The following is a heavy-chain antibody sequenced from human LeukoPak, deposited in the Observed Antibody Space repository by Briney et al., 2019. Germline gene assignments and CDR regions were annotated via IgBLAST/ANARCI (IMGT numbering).Heavy chain of an antibody. CDR3: ARYGYFDWLFFDY. V-gene: IGHV5-51*01. CDR2: IYPGDSDT. Sequence: GESLKISCKGSGYSFTNYWVGWVRQMPGKGLEWMGIIYPGDSDTRYSPSFQGQVTISADKSISTAYPQWSSLKASDTAMYYCARYGYFDWLFFDYWGQGTPVTVSS. D-gene: IGHD3-9*01. J-gene: IGHJ4*02. CDR1: GYSFTNYW.